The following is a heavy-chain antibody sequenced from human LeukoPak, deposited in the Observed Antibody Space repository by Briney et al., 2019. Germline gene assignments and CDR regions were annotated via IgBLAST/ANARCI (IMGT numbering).Heavy chain of an antibody. V-gene: IGHV1-69*05. D-gene: IGHD2-2*01. Sequence: GSSVKVSCKASGGTFSSYAISWVRQAPGQGLEWMGGIIPIFGTANYAQKFQGRVTITTDESTSTAYMELSSLRSEDTAVYYCALGYCSSTSCPWANWFDPWGQGTLVTVSS. CDR2: IIPIFGTA. CDR1: GGTFSSYA. CDR3: ALGYCSSTSCPWANWFDP. J-gene: IGHJ5*02.